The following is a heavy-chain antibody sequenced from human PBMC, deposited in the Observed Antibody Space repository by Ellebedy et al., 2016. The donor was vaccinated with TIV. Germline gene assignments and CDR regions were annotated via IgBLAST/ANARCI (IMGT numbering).Heavy chain of an antibody. V-gene: IGHV1-69*04. Sequence: ASVKVSCKASGGTFSSYAISWVRQAPGQGLEWMGRIIPILGIANYAQKFQGRVTITADKSTSTAYMELSSLRSEDTAVYYCATNPVRSQGSALDVWGQGTTVTVSS. CDR1: GGTFSSYA. D-gene: IGHD3-10*01. J-gene: IGHJ6*02. CDR3: ATNPVRSQGSALDV. CDR2: IIPILGIA.